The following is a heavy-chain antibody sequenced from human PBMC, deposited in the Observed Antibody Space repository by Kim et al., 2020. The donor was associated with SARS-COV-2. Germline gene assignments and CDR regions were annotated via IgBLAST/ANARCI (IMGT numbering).Heavy chain of an antibody. CDR3: ARGLLYSSSWYGDY. J-gene: IGHJ4*02. D-gene: IGHD6-13*01. V-gene: IGHV4-34*13. Sequence: PALKSRVTISVDTSKNQFSLKLSSVTAADTAVYYCARGLLYSSSWYGDYWGQGTLVTVSS.